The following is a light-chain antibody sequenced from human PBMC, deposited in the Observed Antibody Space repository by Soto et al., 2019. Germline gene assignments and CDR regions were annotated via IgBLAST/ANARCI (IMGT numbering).Light chain of an antibody. Sequence: QSVLAQPASVSGSPGQSITISCTGTSSDVGGFSLVSWYQQHPGKAPKVMISEGHRRPSGVPDRFSGSTSVNSASLTISGLQDDDDDAYHCCLYIGETTYVFGTGTKVTV. CDR1: SSDVGGFSL. V-gene: IGLV2-23*01. CDR3: CLYIGETTYV. J-gene: IGLJ1*01. CDR2: EGH.